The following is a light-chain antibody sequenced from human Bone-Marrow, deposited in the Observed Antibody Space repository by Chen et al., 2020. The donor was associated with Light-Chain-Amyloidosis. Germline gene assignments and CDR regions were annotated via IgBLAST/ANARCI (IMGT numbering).Light chain of an antibody. CDR3: QVWDRSSDHPV. V-gene: IGLV3-21*02. CDR1: NIGSTS. J-gene: IGLJ3*02. Sequence: SYVLTQPSSVSVAPGQTATNACGGKNIGSTSVHWYQQTPGQAPLLVVYDDSDRPSGIPERLSGSNSGNTATLTISRVEAGDEADYYCQVWDRSSDHPVFGGGTKLTVL. CDR2: DDS.